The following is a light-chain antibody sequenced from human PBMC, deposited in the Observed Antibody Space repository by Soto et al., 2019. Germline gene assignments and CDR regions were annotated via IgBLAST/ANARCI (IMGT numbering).Light chain of an antibody. CDR1: QSVNTW. V-gene: IGKV1-5*01. CDR2: DAS. Sequence: DIQLTHSPSSLPASVGARVTITCLASQSVNTWLAWYQQNQGKEPVHLIYDASNLKSGVPSRFSGSRSGKEFTLTITSLQPDDFAIYYCQHYHGYPFTFGPGTKVDIK. J-gene: IGKJ3*01. CDR3: QHYHGYPFT.